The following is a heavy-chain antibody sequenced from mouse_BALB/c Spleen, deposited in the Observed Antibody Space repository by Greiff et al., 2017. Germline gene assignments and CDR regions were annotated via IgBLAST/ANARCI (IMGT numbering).Heavy chain of an antibody. CDR3: ARPKLTGNYFDY. Sequence: EVQLVESGGGLVQPGGSRKLSCAASGFTFSSFGMHWVRQAPEKGLEWVAYISSGSSTIYYADTVKGRFTISRDNPKNTLCLQMTSLRSEDTAMYYCARPKLTGNYFDYWGQGTTLTVSS. CDR1: GFTFSSFG. CDR2: ISSGSSTI. D-gene: IGHD4-1*01. J-gene: IGHJ2*01. V-gene: IGHV5-17*02.